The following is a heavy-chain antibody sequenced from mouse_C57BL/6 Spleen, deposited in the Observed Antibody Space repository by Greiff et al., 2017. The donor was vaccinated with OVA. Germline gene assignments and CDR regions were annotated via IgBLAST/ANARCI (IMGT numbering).Heavy chain of an antibody. V-gene: IGHV5-17*01. CDR2: ISSGSSPI. CDR1: GFTFSDYG. CDR3: ARGPDYWDFDG. Sequence: DVKLVESGGGLVKPGGSLKLSCAASGFTFSDYGMHWVRQAPEKGLEWVAYISSGSSPIYYADTVKGRFTISRDNAKNTLFLQITRLRSEDTAMYYRARGPDYWDFDGRGTGATV. J-gene: IGHJ1*03.